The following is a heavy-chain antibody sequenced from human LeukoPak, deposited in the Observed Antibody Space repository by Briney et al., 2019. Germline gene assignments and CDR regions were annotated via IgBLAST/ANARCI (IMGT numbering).Heavy chain of an antibody. V-gene: IGHV4-34*01. D-gene: IGHD5-24*01. Sequence: SETLSLTCTVSGGSITSYYWSWIRQPPGKGLEWIGEINHSGSTNYNPSLKSRVTISVDTSKNQFSLKLSSVTAADTAVYYCARGVRRWLPPYYFDYWGQGTLVTVSS. CDR2: INHSGST. J-gene: IGHJ4*02. CDR1: GGSITSYY. CDR3: ARGVRRWLPPYYFDY.